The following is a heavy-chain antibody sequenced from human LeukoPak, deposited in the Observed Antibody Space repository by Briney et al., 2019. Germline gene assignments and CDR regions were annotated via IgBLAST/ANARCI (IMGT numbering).Heavy chain of an antibody. J-gene: IGHJ4*02. CDR1: GFTFSSYG. V-gene: IGHV3-30*02. CDR2: IRYDGSNK. CDR3: AKGGDPLLWFGELAN. Sequence: GGSLRLSCAASGFTFSSYGMHWVRQAPGKGLEWVAFIRYDGSNKYYADSVKGRFTISRDNSKNTLYLQMNSLRAEDTAVHYGAKGGDPLLWFGELANWGQGTLVTVSS. D-gene: IGHD3-10*01.